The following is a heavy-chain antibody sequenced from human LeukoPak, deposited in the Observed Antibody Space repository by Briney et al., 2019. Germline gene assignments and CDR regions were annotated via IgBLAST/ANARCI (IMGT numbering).Heavy chain of an antibody. D-gene: IGHD7-27*01. Sequence: GGSLRLSCAASGFTFSSYSMNWVRQAPGKGLEWVSAINGRGDTTYYADSVKGRFTISRDNSNNTLYLQINSPRVEDTATYFCAKDLKAMKLGDWGQGTLVTVSS. J-gene: IGHJ4*02. CDR1: GFTFSSYS. CDR3: AKDLKAMKLGD. CDR2: INGRGDTT. V-gene: IGHV3-23*01.